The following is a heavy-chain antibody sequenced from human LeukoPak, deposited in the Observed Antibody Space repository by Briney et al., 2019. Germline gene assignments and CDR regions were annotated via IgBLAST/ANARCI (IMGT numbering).Heavy chain of an antibody. V-gene: IGHV1-8*01. Sequence: GASVKVSCKASGYTFTSYDINWVRQATGQGLEWMGWMNPNSGNTGYAQKFQGRVTMTRNTSISTAYMELSSLRSEDTAVYYCARGEYSSSWYWNDYYYGMDVWGQGTTVTVSS. D-gene: IGHD6-13*01. CDR1: GYTFTSYD. J-gene: IGHJ6*02. CDR3: ARGEYSSSWYWNDYYYGMDV. CDR2: MNPNSGNT.